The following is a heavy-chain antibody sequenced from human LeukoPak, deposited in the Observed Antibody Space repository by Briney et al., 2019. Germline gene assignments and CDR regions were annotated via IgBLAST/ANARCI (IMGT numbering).Heavy chain of an antibody. V-gene: IGHV1-2*02. Sequence: ASVKVSCKASGYTLTGYYMHWVRQAPGQGLEWMGWINPNSGGTNYAQKFQGRVTMTRDTSISTAYMELSRLRSDDTAVYYCARSARVSSKIGEHWGQGTLVTVSS. CDR1: GYTLTGYY. CDR2: INPNSGGT. CDR3: ARSARVSSKIGEH. D-gene: IGHD3-16*02. J-gene: IGHJ1*01.